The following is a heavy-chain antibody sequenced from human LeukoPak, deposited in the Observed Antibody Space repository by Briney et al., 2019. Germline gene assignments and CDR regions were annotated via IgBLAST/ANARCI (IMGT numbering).Heavy chain of an antibody. CDR1: GFTFSSYA. D-gene: IGHD3-10*01. CDR2: INSDHSI. Sequence: GGSLRLSCAASGFTFSSYAMNWVRRAPGKGLEWVSCINSDHSIYYEDSVKGRFTISRDNAKNSMYLQMSSLRAEDTAVYYCTREGRGALNDAFDIWGQGTLVTVSS. CDR3: TREGRGALNDAFDI. J-gene: IGHJ3*02. V-gene: IGHV3-21*01.